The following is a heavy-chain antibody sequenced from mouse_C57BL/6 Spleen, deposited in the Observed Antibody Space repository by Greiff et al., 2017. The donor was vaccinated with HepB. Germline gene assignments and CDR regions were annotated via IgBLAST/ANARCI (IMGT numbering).Heavy chain of an antibody. CDR2: ISSGGSYT. CDR1: GFTFSSYG. V-gene: IGHV5-6*01. Sequence: EVNLVESGGDLVKPGGSLKLSCAASGFTFSSYGMSWVRQTPDKRLEWVATISSGGSYTYYPDSVKGRFTISRDNAKNTLYLQMSSLKSEDTAMYYCARHGIITTEGFAYWGQGTLVTVSA. CDR3: ARHGIITTEGFAY. J-gene: IGHJ3*01. D-gene: IGHD1-1*01.